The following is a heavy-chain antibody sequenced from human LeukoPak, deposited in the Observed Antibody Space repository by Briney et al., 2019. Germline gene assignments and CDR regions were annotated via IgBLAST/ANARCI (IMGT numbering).Heavy chain of an antibody. D-gene: IGHD6-13*01. J-gene: IGHJ3*02. CDR2: IYYSEST. CDR3: ARDGAAAVLLQPPKQAVDNRADAFDI. Sequence: SETLSLTCTVSGDSISSYYWSWIRQPPGKGLEWIGYIYYSESTNYNPSLRSRVTISVDTSKNQFSLKLSSVTAADTAVYYCARDGAAAVLLQPPKQAVDNRADAFDIWGQGTMVTVSS. CDR1: GDSISSYY. V-gene: IGHV4-59*01.